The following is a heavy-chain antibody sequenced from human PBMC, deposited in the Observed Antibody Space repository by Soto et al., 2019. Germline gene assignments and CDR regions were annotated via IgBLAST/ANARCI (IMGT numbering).Heavy chain of an antibody. V-gene: IGHV3-11*05. J-gene: IGHJ3*02. CDR3: ARDADILTGSDAFDI. D-gene: IGHD3-9*01. CDR1: GFTFSDYY. CDR2: ISSSNSYT. Sequence: VQLVESGGGLVKPGGSLRLSCAASGFTFSDYYMSWIRQAPGKGLAWVSYISSSNSYTNYADSVKGRFTISRDNAKNSLYLQMNSLRAEDTAVYYCARDADILTGSDAFDIWGQGTMVTVSS.